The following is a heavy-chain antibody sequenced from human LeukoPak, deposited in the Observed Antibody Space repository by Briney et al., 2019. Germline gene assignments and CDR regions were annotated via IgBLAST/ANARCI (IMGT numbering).Heavy chain of an antibody. CDR3: ARGPPLLAVADIGGFDY. V-gene: IGHV3-33*01. CDR1: GFTFSSYG. Sequence: PGGSLRLSCAASGFTFSSYGMHWVRQAPGKGLEWVAVIWYDGSNKYYADSVKGRFTISRDNPKNTLYLQMNSLRAEDTAVYYCARGPPLLAVADIGGFDYWGQGTLVTVSS. D-gene: IGHD6-19*01. CDR2: IWYDGSNK. J-gene: IGHJ4*02.